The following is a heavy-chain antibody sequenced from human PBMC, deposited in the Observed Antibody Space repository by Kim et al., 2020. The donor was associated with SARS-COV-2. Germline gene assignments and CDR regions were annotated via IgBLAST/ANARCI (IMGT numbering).Heavy chain of an antibody. CDR2: ISSSGDTI. V-gene: IGHV3-11*04. D-gene: IGHD2-2*01. CDR3: ARDARYYCCRTYCYLVD. J-gene: IGHJ4*01. CDR1: GFTFSDFY. Sequence: GGSLRLSCAASGFTFSDFYMTWIRQAPGKGLEWVSYISSSGDTIYYADSVKGRFTISRDNAKNSLYLQMNSLRAEETAIFYCARDARYYCCRTYCYLVD.